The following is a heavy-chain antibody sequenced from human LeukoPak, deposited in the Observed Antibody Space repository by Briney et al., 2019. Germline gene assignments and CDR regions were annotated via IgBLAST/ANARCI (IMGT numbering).Heavy chain of an antibody. J-gene: IGHJ5*02. CDR1: GFTFSGSA. CDR3: ARGPDYYGSGTYVS. CDR2: IRSKANSYAT. Sequence: GGSLKLSCAASGFTFSGSAMHWVRQASGKGLEWVGRIRSKANSYATAYAASVKGRFTISRGDSKNTAYLQMNSLTAEDTAVYYCARGPDYYGSGTYVSWGQGTLVTVSS. D-gene: IGHD3-10*01. V-gene: IGHV3-73*01.